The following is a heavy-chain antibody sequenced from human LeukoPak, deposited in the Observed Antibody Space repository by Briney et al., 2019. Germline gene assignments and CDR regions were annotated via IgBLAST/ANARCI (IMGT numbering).Heavy chain of an antibody. CDR1: GFLFSSFE. CDR3: AKDPRGYSYGYRD. CDR2: ISSSGITI. V-gene: IGHV3-48*03. D-gene: IGHD5-18*01. J-gene: IGHJ4*02. Sequence: PGGSLRLSCAASGFLFSSFEVNWVRQAPGKGLEWVSYISSSGITIYYADSVKGRFTISRDNAKNSLYLQMNSLRAEDTAVYYCAKDPRGYSYGYRDWGQGTLVTVSS.